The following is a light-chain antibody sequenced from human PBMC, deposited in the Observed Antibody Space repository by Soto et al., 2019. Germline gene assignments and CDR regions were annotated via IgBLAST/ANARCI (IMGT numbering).Light chain of an antibody. J-gene: IGKJ2*01. CDR1: QSVSSY. Sequence: EIVLTQSPATLSLSPGERATLSCRASQSVSSYLAWYQQKPGQAPRLLIYDASSRATGIPARFSGSGSGTDFTRTISSLEPEDFAVYYCQQRSNWPPQYTFGQGTKLEI. CDR2: DAS. V-gene: IGKV3-11*01. CDR3: QQRSNWPPQYT.